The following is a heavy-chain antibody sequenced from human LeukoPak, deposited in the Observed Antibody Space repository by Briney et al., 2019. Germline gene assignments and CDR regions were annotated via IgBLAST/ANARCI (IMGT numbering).Heavy chain of an antibody. J-gene: IGHJ3*02. CDR2: INPSGGST. Sequence: SVKVSCKASGGTFSSYAISWVRQAPGQGLEWMGIINPSGGSTSYAQKFQGRVTITADESTSTAYMELSSLRSEDTAVYYCARDKITMVRGVSFDAFDIWGQGTMVTVSS. D-gene: IGHD3-10*01. CDR1: GGTFSSYA. CDR3: ARDKITMVRGVSFDAFDI. V-gene: IGHV1-69*11.